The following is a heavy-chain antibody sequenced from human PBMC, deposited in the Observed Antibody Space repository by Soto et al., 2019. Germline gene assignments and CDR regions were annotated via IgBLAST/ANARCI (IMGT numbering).Heavy chain of an antibody. V-gene: IGHV1-8*01. Sequence: ASVKVSFKASGYTFTTYDINWMRQASGQGLEWLGWMDPNTGNTGYAQKFQGRVTMTRDTSLNTAFMELSSLTYEDTAVYFCARNRRETGDFDYWGQGTLVTVSS. J-gene: IGHJ4*02. D-gene: IGHD7-27*01. CDR1: GYTFTTYD. CDR2: MDPNTGNT. CDR3: ARNRRETGDFDY.